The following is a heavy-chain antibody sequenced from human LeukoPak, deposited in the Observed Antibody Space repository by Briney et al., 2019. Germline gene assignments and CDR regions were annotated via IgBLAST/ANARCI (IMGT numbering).Heavy chain of an antibody. CDR3: ARDFRWSFDY. Sequence: GGSLRLSCAASGFTFSTYGMHWVRQAPGKGLEWVSFIQDDGSTQYYADSVKGRFTFSRDNSKNTLYLQMNSLRPDDTAVYYCARDFRWSFDYWGQGTLLTVSS. D-gene: IGHD2-15*01. CDR1: GFTFSTYG. J-gene: IGHJ4*02. V-gene: IGHV3-30*02. CDR2: IQDDGSTQ.